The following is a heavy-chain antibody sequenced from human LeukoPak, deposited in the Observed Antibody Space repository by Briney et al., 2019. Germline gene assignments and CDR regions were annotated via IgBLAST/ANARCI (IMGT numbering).Heavy chain of an antibody. V-gene: IGHV3-66*01. Sequence: GGSLRLSCAASGLIVSINYMSWVRQAPGKGLEWVSVIYSDGDTYYADSVNGRFTISRDNSKNTVYLQMNSLRAEDAAVYYCAASTTRYLQEWGQGTLVTVSS. D-gene: IGHD2/OR15-2a*01. CDR2: IYSDGDT. J-gene: IGHJ1*01. CDR1: GLIVSINY. CDR3: AASTTRYLQE.